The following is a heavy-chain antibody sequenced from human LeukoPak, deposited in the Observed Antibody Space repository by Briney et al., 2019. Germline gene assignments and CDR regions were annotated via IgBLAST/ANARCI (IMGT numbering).Heavy chain of an antibody. Sequence: SETLSLTCTVSGGSISSYYWSWIRQPAGKGLEWIGRIYTSGSTNYNPSLKSRVTMSVDTSKNQFSLKLSSVTAADTAVYYCARGPPIFGVVMGFDYWGQGTLVTVSS. J-gene: IGHJ4*02. V-gene: IGHV4-4*07. D-gene: IGHD3-3*01. CDR1: GGSISSYY. CDR3: ARGPPIFGVVMGFDY. CDR2: IYTSGST.